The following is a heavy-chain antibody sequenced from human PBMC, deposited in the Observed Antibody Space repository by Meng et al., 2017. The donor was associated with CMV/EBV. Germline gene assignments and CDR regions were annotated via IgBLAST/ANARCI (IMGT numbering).Heavy chain of an antibody. D-gene: IGHD5-24*01. CDR2: ISAYNGNT. CDR3: ARGPPFFDGYNYNFDY. CDR1: GYTFTSYG. Sequence: ASVKVSCKASGYTFTSYGISWVRQAPGQGLEWMGWISAYNGNTNYAQKLQGRVTMTTDTSTSTAYMKLRSLRSDDTAVYYCARGPPFFDGYNYNFDYWGQGTLVTVSS. J-gene: IGHJ4*02. V-gene: IGHV1-18*01.